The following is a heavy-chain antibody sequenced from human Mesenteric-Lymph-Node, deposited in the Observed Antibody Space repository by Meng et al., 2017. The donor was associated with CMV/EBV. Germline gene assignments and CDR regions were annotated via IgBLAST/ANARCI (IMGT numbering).Heavy chain of an antibody. V-gene: IGHV4-34*01. CDR2: INHSGST. CDR1: GGSFSGYY. J-gene: IGHJ3*02. Sequence: SETLSLTCAVYGGSFSGYYWSWIRQPPGKGLEWIGEINHSGSTNYNPSLKSRVTILVDTSKNQFSLKLSSVTAADTAVYYCARATIYDPRVHDAFDIWGQGTMVTVSS. CDR3: ARATIYDPRVHDAFDI. D-gene: IGHD3-22*01.